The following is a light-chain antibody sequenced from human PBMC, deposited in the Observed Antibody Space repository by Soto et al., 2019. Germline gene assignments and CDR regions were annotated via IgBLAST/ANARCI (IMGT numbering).Light chain of an antibody. CDR2: DAS. J-gene: IGKJ1*01. V-gene: IGKV3D-20*02. CDR1: QSVSSSY. CDR3: QQRSNWLWT. Sequence: EIVLTQSPGTLSLSPGEGATLSCRASQSVSSSYLAWYQQKPGQAPRLLIYDASNRATGIPARFSGSGSGTDFTLTISSLEPEDFAVYYCQQRSNWLWTFGQGTKVDIK.